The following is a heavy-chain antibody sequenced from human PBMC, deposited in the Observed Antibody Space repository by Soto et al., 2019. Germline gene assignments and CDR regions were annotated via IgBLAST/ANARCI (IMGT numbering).Heavy chain of an antibody. Sequence: ASVKVSCKASGGTFSSYAISWVRRAPGQGREWMGGIIPIFGTANYAQKFQGRVTITADESTSTAYMELSSLRSEDTAVYYCARGRRIAAAGIYYYYYGMDVWGQGXTVTVSS. J-gene: IGHJ6*02. V-gene: IGHV1-69*13. D-gene: IGHD6-13*01. CDR2: IIPIFGTA. CDR3: ARGRRIAAAGIYYYYYGMDV. CDR1: GGTFSSYA.